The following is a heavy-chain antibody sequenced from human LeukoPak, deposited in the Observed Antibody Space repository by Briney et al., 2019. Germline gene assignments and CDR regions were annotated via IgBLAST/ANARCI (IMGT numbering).Heavy chain of an antibody. J-gene: IGHJ5*02. CDR1: GYTFTSYD. CDR2: MNPNSGNT. V-gene: IGHV1-8*01. CDR3: ARVTTGTTKGRWHQRRGNWFDP. Sequence: GASVTVSCKASGYTFTSYDINWVRQAPGQGLEWMGWMNPNSGNTGYAQKFQGRVTMTRNTSISTAYMELSSLRSEDTAVYYCARVTTGTTKGRWHQRRGNWFDPWGQGTLVTVSS. D-gene: IGHD1-1*01.